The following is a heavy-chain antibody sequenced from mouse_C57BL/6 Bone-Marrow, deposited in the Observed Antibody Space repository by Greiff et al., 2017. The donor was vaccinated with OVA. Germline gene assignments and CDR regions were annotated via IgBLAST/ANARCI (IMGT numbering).Heavy chain of an antibody. V-gene: IGHV5-6*01. CDR3: ARSFITTVVAPDY. Sequence: EVHLVESGGDLVKPGGSLNLSCAASGFTFSSYGMSWVRQTPDTRLEWVATLSSGGSYTYYPDSVKGRFTISRDNAKNTLYLQMSSLKSEDTAMYYCARSFITTVVAPDYWGQGTTLTVSS. D-gene: IGHD1-1*01. CDR1: GFTFSSYG. CDR2: LSSGGSYT. J-gene: IGHJ2*01.